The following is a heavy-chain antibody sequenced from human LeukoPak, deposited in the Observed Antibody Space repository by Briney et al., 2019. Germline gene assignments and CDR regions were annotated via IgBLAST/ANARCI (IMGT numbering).Heavy chain of an antibody. CDR2: ISPGGGPT. Sequence: GGSLRLSCAGSGFPFSIYGMNWVRQAPGKGLEWVSGISPGGGPTYYADSVKARFTISRDDSKNTLYLQMNNLRAEDTAVYYCAKDGAWLRFDDWGQGILVTVSS. D-gene: IGHD5-12*01. J-gene: IGHJ4*02. V-gene: IGHV3-23*01. CDR1: GFPFSIYG. CDR3: AKDGAWLRFDD.